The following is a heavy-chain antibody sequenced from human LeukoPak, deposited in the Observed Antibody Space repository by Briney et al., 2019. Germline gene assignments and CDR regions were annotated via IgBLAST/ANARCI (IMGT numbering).Heavy chain of an antibody. J-gene: IGHJ6*03. Sequence: GGSLRLSCAACGFTFSSYWMSWVRQAPGKGLEWVANIKQDGSEKYYVDSVKGRFTISRDNSKNTLYLQMNSLRAEDTAVYYCARNGDYYYYYYMDVWGKGTTVTVSS. CDR3: ARNGDYYYYYYMDV. V-gene: IGHV3-7*01. CDR1: GFTFSSYW. CDR2: IKQDGSEK. D-gene: IGHD3-10*01.